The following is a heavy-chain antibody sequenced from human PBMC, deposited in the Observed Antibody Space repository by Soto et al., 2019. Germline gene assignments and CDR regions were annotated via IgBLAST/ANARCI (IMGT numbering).Heavy chain of an antibody. CDR1: GLSFIGYY. V-gene: IGHV4-34*01. Sequence: PSETLSLSCACYGLSFIGYYWTWLRQPPGKGLEWIGEINHSGTINFNPSLKSRLTISLDTSKKHFSLKLSSVTDADTAAYYCARADRTLVTSYSLDVWGQGTTVNVS. CDR3: ARADRTLVTSYSLDV. CDR2: INHSGTI. J-gene: IGHJ6*02. D-gene: IGHD2-21*02.